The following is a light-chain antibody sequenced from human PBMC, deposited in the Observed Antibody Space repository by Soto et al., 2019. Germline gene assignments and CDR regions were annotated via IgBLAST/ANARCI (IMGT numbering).Light chain of an antibody. CDR3: QQYYSAPWT. CDR1: QIVVYSSNNKNY. J-gene: IGKJ1*01. Sequence: DIVMTQSPDSLAVSLVDSATINCNSSQIVVYSSNNKNYLAWYQQKPGQPPKLLIYWASTRESGVPDRFSGSGSGTDFTLTISTLQAEDVAVYFCQQYYSAPWTFGQGTKVDIK. V-gene: IGKV4-1*01. CDR2: WAS.